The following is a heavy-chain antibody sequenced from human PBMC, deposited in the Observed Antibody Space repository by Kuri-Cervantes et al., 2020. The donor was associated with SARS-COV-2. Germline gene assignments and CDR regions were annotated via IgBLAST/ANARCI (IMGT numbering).Heavy chain of an antibody. CDR3: AKDRSSSWLWYFDL. V-gene: IGHV3-11*04. J-gene: IGHJ2*01. D-gene: IGHD6-13*01. CDR2: ISSSGSTI. CDR1: GFTFSDYY. Sequence: GGSLRLSCAASGFTFSDYYMSWIRQAPGKGLEWVSYISSSGSTIYYADSVKGRFTISRDNAKNSLYLQMNSLRAEDTAVYYCAKDRSSSWLWYFDLWGRGTLVTVSS.